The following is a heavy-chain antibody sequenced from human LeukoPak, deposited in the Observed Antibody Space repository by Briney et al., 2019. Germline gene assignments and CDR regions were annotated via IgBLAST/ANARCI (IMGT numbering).Heavy chain of an antibody. Sequence: KSGGSLRLSCAASGFTLSSYSMNWVRQAPGKELEWVSSFSSSSSYIYYADSVKGRFTISRDNAKNSLYLQMNSLRAEDTAVYYCARELYSYYYYYYMDVWGKGTTVTVSS. CDR2: FSSSSSYI. CDR1: GFTLSSYS. J-gene: IGHJ6*03. V-gene: IGHV3-21*01. CDR3: ARELYSYYYYYYMDV. D-gene: IGHD4-11*01.